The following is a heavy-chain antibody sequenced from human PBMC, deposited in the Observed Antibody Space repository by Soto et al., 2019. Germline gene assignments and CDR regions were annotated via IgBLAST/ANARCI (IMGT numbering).Heavy chain of an antibody. V-gene: IGHV5-51*01. CDR1: GYTFTGYL. D-gene: IGHD7-27*01. J-gene: IGHJ4*02. CDR2: VYPGDSDI. Sequence: GESLKISCKGSGYTFTGYLIGWVRQMSGKGLEWMRIVYPGDSDIRYSPSFRGQVTISIDKSVSTAYLQWNSLKASDTAMYYCAGALTENIHPHYFDYWGQGTLVTVSS. CDR3: AGALTENIHPHYFDY.